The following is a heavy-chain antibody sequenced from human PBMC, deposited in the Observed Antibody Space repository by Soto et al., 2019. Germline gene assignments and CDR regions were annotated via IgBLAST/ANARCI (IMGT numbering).Heavy chain of an antibody. Sequence: EVQLLESGGGLLEPGGSLRLSSAASGFTFSIYAMRWVRQAPVKGLEWVSAISGSGGSTYYADSVKGRFTISRDNSKNTLYLQMNSLRAEDTAVYYCERRGSGSYYDYWGQGTLVTVSS. CDR3: ERRGSGSYYDY. CDR2: ISGSGGST. J-gene: IGHJ4*02. CDR1: GFTFSIYA. V-gene: IGHV3-23*01. D-gene: IGHD1-26*01.